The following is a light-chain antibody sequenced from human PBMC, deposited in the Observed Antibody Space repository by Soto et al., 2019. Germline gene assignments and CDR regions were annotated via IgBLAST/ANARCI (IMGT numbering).Light chain of an antibody. Sequence: IRMTQSPSSLSASTGDRVTITCRASQGISSYLAWYQQKPGKAPKLLIYTASSLQSGVPSRFSGSGSGTDFTLTISSLQPEDFATYYCQQSYTSSRAFGQGTKVDIK. CDR1: QGISSY. V-gene: IGKV1-8*01. CDR3: QQSYTSSRA. CDR2: TAS. J-gene: IGKJ1*01.